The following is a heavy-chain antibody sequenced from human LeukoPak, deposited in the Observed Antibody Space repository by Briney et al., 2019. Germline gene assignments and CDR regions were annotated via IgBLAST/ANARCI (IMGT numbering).Heavy chain of an antibody. CDR1: GFTFSSFS. D-gene: IGHD4-11*01. V-gene: IGHV3-48*01. J-gene: IGHJ4*02. CDR3: ARERWYSNYD. Sequence: GGSLRLSCAASGFTFSSFSMNWVRQAPGKGLEWVSYIKPSSTTTYYADSVKGRFTISRDNAKNSLYLQMNSLRAEDTAVYYCARERWYSNYDWGQGTLVTVSS. CDR2: IKPSSTTT.